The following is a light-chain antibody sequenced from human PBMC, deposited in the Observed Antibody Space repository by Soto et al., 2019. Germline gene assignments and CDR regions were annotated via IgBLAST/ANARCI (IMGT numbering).Light chain of an antibody. CDR3: SSYTSSSTVV. Sequence: QSALTQPASVSGSPGQSITISCTGTSSDVGGYNYVSWYQQHPGKAPKLMIYEVSNRPSGVSNHFSGSKSGNMASLTISGLQAEDEADYYCSSYTSSSTVVFGGGTKLTVL. CDR1: SSDVGGYNY. CDR2: EVS. J-gene: IGLJ2*01. V-gene: IGLV2-14*01.